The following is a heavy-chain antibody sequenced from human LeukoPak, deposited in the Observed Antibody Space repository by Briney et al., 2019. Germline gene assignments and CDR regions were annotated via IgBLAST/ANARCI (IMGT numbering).Heavy chain of an antibody. CDR2: IYYSGST. CDR3: ARTYFDWLGRSNYFDY. Sequence: SETLSLTCTVSGGSLSSGDYYWSWIRQPPGKGLEWIGYIYYSGSTYYNPSLKSRVTISVDTSKNQFSLKLSSVTAADTAVYYCARTYFDWLGRSNYFDYWGQGTLVTV. V-gene: IGHV4-30-4*01. CDR1: GGSLSSGDYY. D-gene: IGHD3-9*01. J-gene: IGHJ4*02.